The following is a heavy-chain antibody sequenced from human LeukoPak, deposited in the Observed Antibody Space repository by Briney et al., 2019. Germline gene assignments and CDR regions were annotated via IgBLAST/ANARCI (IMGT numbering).Heavy chain of an antibody. V-gene: IGHV6-1*01. J-gene: IGHJ4*02. CDR2: AYYRSRWYI. Sequence: SQALSLTCAISGDSVSSNDVAWSWIRQSPSRGLEWLGRAYYRSRWYIDYAVSVKSRITISPDTSKNEFSLQLSSVTPEDTAVYYCAREPGIRMEFDYWGQGTLVAVAS. CDR1: GDSVSSNDVA. CDR3: AREPGIRMEFDY. D-gene: IGHD1-1*01.